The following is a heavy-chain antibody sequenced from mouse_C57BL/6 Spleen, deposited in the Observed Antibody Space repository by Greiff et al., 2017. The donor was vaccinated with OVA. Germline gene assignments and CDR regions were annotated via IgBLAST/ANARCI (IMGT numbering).Heavy chain of an antibody. Sequence: VQLQQSGPELVKPGASVKISCKASGYAFSSSWMNWVKQRPGKGLEWIGRIYPGDGDTNYNGKFKGKATLTADKSSSTAYMQLSSLTSEDSAVYFCARTIHYDYEGYFDVWGTGTTVTVSS. CDR3: ARTIHYDYEGYFDV. D-gene: IGHD2-4*01. J-gene: IGHJ1*03. CDR2: IYPGDGDT. V-gene: IGHV1-82*01. CDR1: GYAFSSSW.